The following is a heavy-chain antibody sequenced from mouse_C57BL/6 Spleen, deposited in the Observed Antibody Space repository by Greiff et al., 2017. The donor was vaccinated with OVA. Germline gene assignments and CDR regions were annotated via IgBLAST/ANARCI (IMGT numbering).Heavy chain of an antibody. CDR1: GFTFSSYA. V-gene: IGHV5-9-1*02. CDR2: ISSGGDYI. J-gene: IGHJ4*01. CDR3: TRDRDYASMDY. Sequence: EVKLVESGEGLVKPGGSLKLSCAASGFTFSSYAMSWVRQTPEQRLEWVAYISSGGDYIYYADTVKGRFTISRDNARNTLYLQMSSLKSEDTAMYYCTRDRDYASMDYWGQGTSVTVSS. D-gene: IGHD2-4*01.